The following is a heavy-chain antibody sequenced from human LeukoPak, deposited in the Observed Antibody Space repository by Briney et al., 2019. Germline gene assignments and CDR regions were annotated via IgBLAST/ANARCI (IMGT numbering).Heavy chain of an antibody. CDR1: GDSVSSNSAA. CDR2: TYYRSKWYN. Sequence: PSQTLSLTCAIYGDSVSSNSAAWNWIRQSPSRGLEWLGRTYYRSKWYNDYAVSVKSRVTINPDTSKNQFSLQLNSVTPEDTAVYYCAREGSDGYLFDYWGQGSLVIVYS. V-gene: IGHV6-1*01. D-gene: IGHD3-22*01. CDR3: AREGSDGYLFDY. J-gene: IGHJ4*02.